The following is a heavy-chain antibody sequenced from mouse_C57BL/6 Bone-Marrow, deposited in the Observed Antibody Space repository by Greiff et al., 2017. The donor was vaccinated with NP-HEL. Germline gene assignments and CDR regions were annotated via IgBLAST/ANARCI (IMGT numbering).Heavy chain of an antibody. V-gene: IGHV5-12*01. CDR3: ARGVTTVVALDY. CDR2: ISNGGGST. Sequence: EVQLVESGGGLVQPGGSLKLSCAASGFTFSDYYMYWVRQTPEKRLEWVAYISNGGGSTYYPDTVKGRFTISRDNAKNTLYLQMSRLKSEDTAMYYCARGVTTVVALDYWGQGTTLTVSS. D-gene: IGHD1-1*01. CDR1: GFTFSDYY. J-gene: IGHJ2*01.